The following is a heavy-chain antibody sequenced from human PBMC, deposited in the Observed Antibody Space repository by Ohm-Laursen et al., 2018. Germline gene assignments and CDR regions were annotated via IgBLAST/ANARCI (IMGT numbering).Heavy chain of an antibody. V-gene: IGHV3-23*01. CDR2: ISGSGGST. CDR3: AKDVSYLAARTFDY. J-gene: IGHJ4*02. Sequence: LSLTCAASGFTFSSYAMSWVRQAPGKGLEWVSAISGSGGSTYYADSVKGRFTISRDNSKNTLYLQMNSLRAEDTAVYYCAKDVSYLAARTFDYWGQGTLVTVSS. CDR1: GFTFSSYA. D-gene: IGHD6-6*01.